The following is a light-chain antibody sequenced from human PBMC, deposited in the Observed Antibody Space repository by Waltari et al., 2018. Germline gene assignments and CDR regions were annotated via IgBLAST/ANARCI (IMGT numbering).Light chain of an antibody. CDR3: GSYVNTIVLFV. CDR1: SNDGGGYNI. J-gene: IGLJ1*01. Sequence: SALTQPAPVSGCPGQAITISCGGGSNDGGGYNIVFWYQQQPGHAPKLIIYDVKNRPSGISRRFSGSKSENTASLTISELQTEDEADYYCGSYVNTIVLFVFGSGTKVTVL. CDR2: DVK. V-gene: IGLV2-14*03.